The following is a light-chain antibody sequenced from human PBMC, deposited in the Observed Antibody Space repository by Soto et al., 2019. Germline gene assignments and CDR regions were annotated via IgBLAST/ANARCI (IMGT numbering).Light chain of an antibody. Sequence: QSVLSQPPSASGTPGQRVSLSCSGSHSNIGANTVNWYQHVPGAAPTLLIYTNDQRPSGVAGRFSGSKSGTSASLAISGLQSDDLGHNYCAAWDDSLNGLIFGGGTKLTVL. CDR3: AAWDDSLNGLI. V-gene: IGLV1-44*01. CDR2: TND. CDR1: HSNIGANT. J-gene: IGLJ2*01.